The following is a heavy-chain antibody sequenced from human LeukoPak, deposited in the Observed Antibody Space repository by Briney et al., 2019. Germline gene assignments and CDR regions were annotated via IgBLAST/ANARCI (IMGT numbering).Heavy chain of an antibody. J-gene: IGHJ4*02. CDR1: GFTFSDHY. Sequence: GGSLRLSCAASGFTFSDHYMDWVRQAPGKGLEWVGRTRNKANSYATEYAASVKGRFTISRDDSNNSLYLQMNSLKTEDTAVYYCARGTCSGGSCYSDYWGQGTLVTVSS. V-gene: IGHV3-72*01. CDR2: TRNKANSYAT. CDR3: ARGTCSGGSCYSDY. D-gene: IGHD2-15*01.